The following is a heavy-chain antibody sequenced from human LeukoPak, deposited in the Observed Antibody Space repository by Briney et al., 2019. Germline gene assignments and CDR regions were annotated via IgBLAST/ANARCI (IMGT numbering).Heavy chain of an antibody. V-gene: IGHV3-30*04. CDR1: GFAFSRYS. J-gene: IGHJ3*02. D-gene: IGHD1-1*01. Sequence: GGSLRLSCAASGFAFSRYSIHWVRQTPGKGLEWVAVISYDEINRFYADAVQGRFTISRDNSKDTLFLEMSSLKPEDTAVYYCVSDSVWQLDVSAYHAFDIWGQGTMVIVSS. CDR3: VSDSVWQLDVSAYHAFDI. CDR2: ISYDEINR.